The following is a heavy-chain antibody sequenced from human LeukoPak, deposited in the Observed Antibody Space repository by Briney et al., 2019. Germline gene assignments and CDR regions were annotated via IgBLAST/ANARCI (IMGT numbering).Heavy chain of an antibody. CDR1: GYTFTGYY. D-gene: IGHD3-22*01. V-gene: IGHV1-2*02. CDR2: INPNSGGT. CDR3: ARGPKYYYDSTPLLFDY. Sequence: ASVKVSCKSSGYTFTGYYMHWVRQAPGQGLEWMGWINPNSGGTNYAQKFQGRVTMTRDTSISTAYMELSRLRSDDTAVYYCARGPKYYYDSTPLLFDYWGQGTLVTVSS. J-gene: IGHJ4*02.